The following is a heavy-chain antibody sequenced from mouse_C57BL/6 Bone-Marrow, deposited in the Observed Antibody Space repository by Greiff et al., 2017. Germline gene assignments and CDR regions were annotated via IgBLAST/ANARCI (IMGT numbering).Heavy chain of an antibody. Sequence: EVKLVESEGGLVQPGSSMKLSCTASGFTFSDYYMAWVRQVPEKGLEWVANINYDGSSTYYLDSLKSRFIISRDNAKNILYLQMSSLKSEDTATYYCARLRLRRYYFDYWGQGTTLTVSS. CDR2: INYDGSST. V-gene: IGHV5-16*01. D-gene: IGHD2-4*01. CDR1: GFTFSDYY. CDR3: ARLRLRRYYFDY. J-gene: IGHJ2*01.